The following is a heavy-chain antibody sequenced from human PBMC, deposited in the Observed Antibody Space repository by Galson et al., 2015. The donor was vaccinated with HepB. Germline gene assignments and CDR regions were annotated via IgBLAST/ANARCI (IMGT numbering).Heavy chain of an antibody. V-gene: IGHV5-51*01. CDR2: IYPGDSDT. Sequence: QSGAEMKKPGESLKISCKGSGYSFTSYWIGWVRQMPGKGLEWMGIIYPGDSDTRYSPSFQGQVTISADKSISTAYLQWSSLKASDTAMYYCARHQSASYSGSYFVDYWGQGTLVTVSS. D-gene: IGHD1-26*01. J-gene: IGHJ4*02. CDR1: GYSFTSYW. CDR3: ARHQSASYSGSYFVDY.